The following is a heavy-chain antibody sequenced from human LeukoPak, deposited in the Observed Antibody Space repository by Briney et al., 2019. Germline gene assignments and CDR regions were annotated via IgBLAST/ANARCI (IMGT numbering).Heavy chain of an antibody. Sequence: GASVKVSCNASGYTLTGYAISWGRQAPGQGLEWMGWISDYNGHTNFAQKLQGRVTMTTDTSTNTAYMELRSLLSDDTAVYYCARDRYGTGSYDYWGQGTLVAVSS. V-gene: IGHV1-18*01. CDR2: ISDYNGHT. CDR3: ARDRYGTGSYDY. D-gene: IGHD3-10*01. CDR1: GYTLTGYA. J-gene: IGHJ4*02.